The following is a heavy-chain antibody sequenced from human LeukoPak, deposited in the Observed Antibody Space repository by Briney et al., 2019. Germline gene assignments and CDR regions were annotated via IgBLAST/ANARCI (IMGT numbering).Heavy chain of an antibody. V-gene: IGHV4-30-4*01. CDR3: ARSEWELRDFDY. D-gene: IGHD1-26*01. Sequence: SQTLSLTCTVSGGSISSGDYYWSWIRQPPGKGLEWIGYIYYSGSTYYNPSLKSRVTISVDTSKNQFSLKLSSVTAADTAVYYCARSEWELRDFDYWGQGTLVTASS. CDR2: IYYSGST. CDR1: GGSISSGDYY. J-gene: IGHJ4*02.